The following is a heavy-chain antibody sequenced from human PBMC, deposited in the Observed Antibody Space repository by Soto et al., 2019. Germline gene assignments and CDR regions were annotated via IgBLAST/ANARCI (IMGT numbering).Heavy chain of an antibody. CDR1: GFTFSSYA. J-gene: IGHJ4*02. CDR3: ARGRSVVVVAASSDY. CDR2: ISYDGSNK. D-gene: IGHD2-15*01. Sequence: QVQLVESGGGVVQPGRSLRLSCAASGFTFSSYAMYWVRQAPGKGLEWVAVISYDGSNKYYADSVKGRFTISRDNSKNTLYLQMNSLRAEDTAVYYCARGRSVVVVAASSDYWGQGTLVTVSS. V-gene: IGHV3-30-3*01.